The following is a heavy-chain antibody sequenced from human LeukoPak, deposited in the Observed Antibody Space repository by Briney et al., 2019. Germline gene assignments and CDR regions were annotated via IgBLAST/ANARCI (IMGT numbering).Heavy chain of an antibody. CDR2: INEDGRGT. V-gene: IGHV3-74*01. J-gene: IGHJ4*02. Sequence: GGSLRLSFAVSGFTLNSNWIHWVRQAPGQGLVWVSRINEDGRGTSYADSVKGRFTISKDDAKNTAYLQMNSLRAEDTAVYYCAAVFEHWGQGTLVTVSS. CDR1: GFTLNSNW. CDR3: AAVFEH.